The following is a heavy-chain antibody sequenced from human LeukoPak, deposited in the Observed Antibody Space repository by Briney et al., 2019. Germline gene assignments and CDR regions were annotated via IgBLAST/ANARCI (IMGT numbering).Heavy chain of an antibody. CDR3: AKDPYGDSLTLRHYYYYMDV. D-gene: IGHD4-17*01. Sequence: GRSLRLSCAASGFTFSSYVMHWVRQAPGKGLEWVAIISYDGSNEYYADSVKGRFTISRDNSKNTLYLQMNSLRAEDTAVYYCAKDPYGDSLTLRHYYYYMDVGGKGTTVPISS. V-gene: IGHV3-30*04. CDR2: ISYDGSNE. J-gene: IGHJ6*03. CDR1: GFTFSSYV.